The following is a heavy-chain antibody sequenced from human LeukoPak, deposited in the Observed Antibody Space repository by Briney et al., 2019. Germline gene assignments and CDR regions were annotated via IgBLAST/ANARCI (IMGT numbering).Heavy chain of an antibody. J-gene: IGHJ4*02. CDR3: ARRFYGSGSFYFDY. Sequence: SETLSLTCTVSGASISSYYWSWIRQPPGKGLEWIGYIHYSGSTNYNPSLKSRVTTSVDTSKNQTSLKLSSVTAADTAVYYCARRFYGSGSFYFDYWGQGTLVTVSS. CDR1: GASISSYY. D-gene: IGHD3-10*01. V-gene: IGHV4-59*01. CDR2: IHYSGST.